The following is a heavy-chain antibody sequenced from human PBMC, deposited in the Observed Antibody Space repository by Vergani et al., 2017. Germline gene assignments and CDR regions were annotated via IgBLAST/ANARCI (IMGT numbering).Heavy chain of an antibody. D-gene: IGHD3-22*01. J-gene: IGHJ4*02. V-gene: IGHV4-39*01. CDR2: IYYSGST. Sequence: QLQLQESGPGLVKPSETLSLTCTVSGGSISSSSYYWGWIRQPPGKGLEWIGSIYYSGSTYYNPSLKSRVTISVDTAKNQFSLKLSPVTAADTAVYYCARHQGWVKAYDSSGYVDYWGQGTLVTVSS. CDR3: ARHQGWVKAYDSSGYVDY. CDR1: GGSISSSSYY.